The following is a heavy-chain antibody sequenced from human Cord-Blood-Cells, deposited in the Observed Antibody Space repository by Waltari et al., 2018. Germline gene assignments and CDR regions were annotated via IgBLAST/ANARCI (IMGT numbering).Heavy chain of an antibody. V-gene: IGHV1-69*01. CDR2: IIPIFGTA. J-gene: IGHJ6*03. CDR3: ANTLIAARPDYYYMDV. D-gene: IGHD6-6*01. Sequence: QVQLVQSGAEVKKPGSSVKVSCKASVGTFRSYAISWVRQAPGQGLEWMGGIIPIFGTANYAQKFQGRVTITADESTSTAYMELSSLRSEDTAVYYCANTLIAARPDYYYMDVWGKGTTVTVSS. CDR1: VGTFRSYA.